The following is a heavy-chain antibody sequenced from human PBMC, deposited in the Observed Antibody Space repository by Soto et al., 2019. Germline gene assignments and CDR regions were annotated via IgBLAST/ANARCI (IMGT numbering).Heavy chain of an antibody. CDR1: GFTFSTYA. Sequence: QVQLVESGGGVVHPGRSLILSLAASGFTFSTYALYWVCPAPGKGLEWVAVISSDGRHKYYADSVKGRFTISRDNSKNTVFLQMDSLRAEDTAVYSCARPYCRTTRCYLSYSAMDVWGQGTTVTVSS. V-gene: IGHV3-30*04. CDR3: ARPYCRTTRCYLSYSAMDV. CDR2: ISSDGRHK. D-gene: IGHD2-2*01. J-gene: IGHJ6*02.